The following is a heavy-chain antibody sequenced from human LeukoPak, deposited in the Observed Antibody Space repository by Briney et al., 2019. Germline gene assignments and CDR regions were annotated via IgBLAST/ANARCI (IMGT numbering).Heavy chain of an antibody. CDR1: GGSISSSSYY. Sequence: PSETLSLTCTVSGGSISSSSYYWGWLRQPPGKGLEWIGSIYYSGSTYYNPSLKSRVTISVDTSKNQFSLKLSSVTAADTAVYYCARRSIAVAGDYYYYGMDVWGQGTTVTVSS. D-gene: IGHD6-19*01. J-gene: IGHJ6*02. CDR3: ARRSIAVAGDYYYYGMDV. CDR2: IYYSGST. V-gene: IGHV4-39*01.